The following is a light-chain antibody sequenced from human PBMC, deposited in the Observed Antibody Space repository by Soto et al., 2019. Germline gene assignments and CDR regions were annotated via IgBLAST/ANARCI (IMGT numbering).Light chain of an antibody. CDR3: QQYKSWPIK. CDR2: GVS. J-gene: IGKJ5*01. V-gene: IGKV3D-15*01. CDR1: QSVDTN. Sequence: EIVMTQSPATLSLSPGDTATLSCRASQSVDTNLAWYVQKPGQAPRRLMYGVSTWGTGVTARFSGSGSGTEFTLTISSLQSEDFAIYYCQQYKSWPIKFDQGTRLEIK.